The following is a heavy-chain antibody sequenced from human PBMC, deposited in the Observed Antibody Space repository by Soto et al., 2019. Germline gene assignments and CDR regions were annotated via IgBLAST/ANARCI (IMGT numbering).Heavy chain of an antibody. CDR3: ARQLWCISTSCYEGRDNWFDP. Sequence: QVQLQASGPGLVTPSETLSLPCTVSDGSISRNYWSWIRQPPGKGLEWIGYINYSGSTTYNPSLKTRVPISVCTSMIKFSLELVFVTAAATAAYYSARQLWCISTSCYEGRDNWFDPRGQGPLVTVSS. J-gene: IGHJ5*02. CDR2: INYSGST. V-gene: IGHV4-59*08. D-gene: IGHD2-2*01. CDR1: DGSISRNY.